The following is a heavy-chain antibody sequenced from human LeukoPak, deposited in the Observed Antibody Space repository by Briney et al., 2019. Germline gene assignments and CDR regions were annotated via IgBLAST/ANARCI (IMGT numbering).Heavy chain of an antibody. CDR2: ISWNSGNI. CDR3: AKGTYYDFWSGYSFDP. D-gene: IGHD3-3*01. CDR1: GFTFDDYA. J-gene: IGHJ5*02. V-gene: IGHV3-9*03. Sequence: GGSLRLSCAASGFTFDDYAMHWVRQAPGKGLEWVSGISWNSGNIGHADSVKGRFTISRDNAKKSLYLQMNSLRAEDMALYYCAKGTYYDFWSGYSFDPWGQGTLVTASS.